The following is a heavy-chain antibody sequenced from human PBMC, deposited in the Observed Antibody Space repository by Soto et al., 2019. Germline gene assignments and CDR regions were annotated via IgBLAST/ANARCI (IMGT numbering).Heavy chain of an antibody. CDR1: GFTFSSYA. J-gene: IGHJ5*02. CDR3: AKTGTDGSWFDP. V-gene: IGHV3-30-3*02. D-gene: IGHD1-1*01. Sequence: GGSLRLSCAASGFTFSSYAMHWVRQAPGKGLEWVAVISYDGTNKYYTTSLRTRLTISKDTSKNQVALTMTNMDPVDTATYYCAKTGTDGSWFDPWGQGTLVTVSS. CDR2: ISYDGTNK.